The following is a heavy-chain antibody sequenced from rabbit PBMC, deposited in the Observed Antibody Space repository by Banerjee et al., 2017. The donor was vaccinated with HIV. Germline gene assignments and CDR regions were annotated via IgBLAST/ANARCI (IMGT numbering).Heavy chain of an antibody. Sequence: QQQLEESGGGLVKPGGTLTLTCKASGIDFSSYYYMCWVRQAPGKGLEWIACIYTSSGNTVYASWAKGRFTISKTSSTTVTLQMTSLTAADTATYFCARDLAGAIGWNFNLWGPGTLVTVS. CDR2: IYTSSGNT. CDR1: GIDFSSYYY. V-gene: IGHV1S45*01. D-gene: IGHD4-1*01. J-gene: IGHJ4*01. CDR3: ARDLAGAIGWNFNL.